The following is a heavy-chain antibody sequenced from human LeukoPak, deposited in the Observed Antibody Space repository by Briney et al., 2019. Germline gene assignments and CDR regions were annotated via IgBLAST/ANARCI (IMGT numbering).Heavy chain of an antibody. V-gene: IGHV4-59*08. D-gene: IGHD1/OR15-1a*01. J-gene: IGHJ6*02. Sequence: PGGSLRLSCAASGFTFSSYWMSWVRQAPGKGLAWIGTLSYSGATYYNPSLKSRVAISVDTSKNQFSLKLSSVTAADTAVYYCARQKWEQQGRDYYFNGLDVWGPGTTVIVSS. CDR3: ARQKWEQQGRDYYFNGLDV. CDR2: LSYSGAT. CDR1: GFTFSSYW.